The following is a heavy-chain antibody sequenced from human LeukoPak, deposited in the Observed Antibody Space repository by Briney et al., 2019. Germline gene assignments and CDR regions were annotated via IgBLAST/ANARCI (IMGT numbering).Heavy chain of an antibody. CDR3: ARDSIAAAGDYYYGMDV. V-gene: IGHV3-33*01. J-gene: IGHJ6*02. D-gene: IGHD6-13*01. Sequence: GGSLRLSCAASGCTFSSYGMHWVRMAQAKGLGWVGVGGYDGSNKYYADSVKGRFTISRDNSKNTLYLQMNSLRAEDTAVYYCARDSIAAAGDYYYGMDVWGQGTTVTVSS. CDR2: GGYDGSNK. CDR1: GCTFSSYG.